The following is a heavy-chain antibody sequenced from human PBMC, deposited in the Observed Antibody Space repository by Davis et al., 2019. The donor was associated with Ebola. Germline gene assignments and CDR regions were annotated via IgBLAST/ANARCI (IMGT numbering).Heavy chain of an antibody. CDR3: ARTTKTNVEDSGLGYNFFDS. CDR1: GGSFSDYF. V-gene: IGHV4-34*01. D-gene: IGHD5-18*01. Sequence: SETLSLTCAVYGGSFSDYFWSWIRQPPEKGLEWIGEISHHSGYTNYNPSLRSRAAISVDSSKNQFSLKVNSVTAADTAVYYCARTTKTNVEDSGLGYNFFDSWGQGTLVSVSS. J-gene: IGHJ5*01. CDR2: ISHHSGYT.